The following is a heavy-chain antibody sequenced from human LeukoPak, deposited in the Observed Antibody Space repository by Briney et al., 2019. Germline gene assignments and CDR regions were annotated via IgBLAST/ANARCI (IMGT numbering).Heavy chain of an antibody. CDR1: GGTFSRYA. CDR2: IIPIFGTA. Sequence: GSSVKVSCKASGGTFSRYAISWVRRAPGQGLEWMGGIIPIFGTANYAQKFQGRVTITTDESTSTAYMELSSLRSEDTAVYYCAGQADYGDPYFDYWGQGTLVTVSS. J-gene: IGHJ4*02. D-gene: IGHD4-17*01. V-gene: IGHV1-69*05. CDR3: AGQADYGDPYFDY.